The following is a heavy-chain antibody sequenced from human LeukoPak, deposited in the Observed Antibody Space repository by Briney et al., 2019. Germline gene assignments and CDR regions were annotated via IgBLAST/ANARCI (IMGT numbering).Heavy chain of an antibody. J-gene: IGHJ4*02. CDR2: IYYSGST. D-gene: IGHD3-22*01. Sequence: SETLSLTCTVSGGSISSGDSYWSWIRQPPGKGLEWIGSIYYSGSTYYNPSLKSRVTISVDTSKNQFSLKLSSVTGADTAVYYCARAGQYYYDSAGYFPDYWGQGTLVTVSS. V-gene: IGHV4-30-4*01. CDR3: ARAGQYYYDSAGYFPDY. CDR1: GGSISSGDSY.